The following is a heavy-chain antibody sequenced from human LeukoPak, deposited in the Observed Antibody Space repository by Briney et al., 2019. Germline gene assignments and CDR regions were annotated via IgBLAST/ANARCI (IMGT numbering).Heavy chain of an antibody. J-gene: IGHJ4*02. D-gene: IGHD3-10*01. CDR3: ARDYYGSGDY. V-gene: IGHV3-74*01. CDR2: INRDGSTT. Sequence: GGSPRLSCAASGFTFSNYWMHWVRQAPGKGLVWVSRINRDGSTTDYADSVKGRFTISRDNAKNTLYLQMNSLRAEDTAVYYCARDYYGSGDYWGQGTLVTVSS. CDR1: GFTFSNYW.